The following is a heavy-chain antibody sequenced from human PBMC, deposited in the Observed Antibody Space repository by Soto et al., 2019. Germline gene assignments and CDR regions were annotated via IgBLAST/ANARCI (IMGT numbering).Heavy chain of an antibody. Sequence: ESLKISCKASGYTFTSYDINWVRQATGQGLEWMGWMNPNSGNTGYAQKFQGRVTMTRNTSISTAYMELSSLRSEDTAAYYCARANAEYQLLPGYWGQGTTVTVSS. V-gene: IGHV1-8*01. D-gene: IGHD2-2*01. CDR2: MNPNSGNT. J-gene: IGHJ6*02. CDR3: ARANAEYQLLPGY. CDR1: GYTFTSYD.